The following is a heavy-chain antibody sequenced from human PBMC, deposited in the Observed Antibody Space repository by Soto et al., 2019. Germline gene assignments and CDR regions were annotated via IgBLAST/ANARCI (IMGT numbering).Heavy chain of an antibody. D-gene: IGHD1-26*01. V-gene: IGHV4-30-4*01. Sequence: QVQLQESGPGLVEPSQTLSLTCTVSGGSISSGDYCWSWIRQTPGKGLEWIGHIYNRGSTYSNPSLKRRGTISVDTSKNQFSLKLSSVTAADTAVYYCARGPSGDKVDYWGQGTLVTVSS. CDR3: ARGPSGDKVDY. CDR1: GGSISSGDYC. J-gene: IGHJ4*02. CDR2: IYNRGST.